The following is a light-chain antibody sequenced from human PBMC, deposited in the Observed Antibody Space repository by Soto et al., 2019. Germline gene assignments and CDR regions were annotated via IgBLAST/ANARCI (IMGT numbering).Light chain of an antibody. CDR3: SSYAGSNNLYV. V-gene: IGLV2-8*01. CDR2: EVT. J-gene: IGLJ1*01. Sequence: QSALTQPPSASGSPGQSVTISCTGSSSDIGGYNYVSWHQQHPGKAPKLMIYEVTKRPSGVPDRFSGSKSGNTASLTVSGLQAEDEADYYCSSYAGSNNLYVFGTGTKLTVL. CDR1: SSDIGGYNY.